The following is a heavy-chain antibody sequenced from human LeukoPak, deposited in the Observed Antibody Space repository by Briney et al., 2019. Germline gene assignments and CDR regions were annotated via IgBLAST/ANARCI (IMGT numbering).Heavy chain of an antibody. CDR3: ARDQGTYYDILTPVYYYMDV. J-gene: IGHJ6*03. V-gene: IGHV1-46*01. Sequence: ASVKVSCKASGYTFTSYYMHWVRQAPGQGLEWMGIINPSCGSTSYAQKFQGRVTMTRDTSTSTVYMELSSLRSEDTAVYYCARDQGTYYDILTPVYYYMDVWGKGTTVTISS. CDR1: GYTFTSYY. CDR2: INPSCGST. D-gene: IGHD3-9*01.